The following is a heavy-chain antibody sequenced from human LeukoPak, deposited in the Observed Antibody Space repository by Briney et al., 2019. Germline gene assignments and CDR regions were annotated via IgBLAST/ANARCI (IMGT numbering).Heavy chain of an antibody. CDR2: IRSKGYGGTA. D-gene: IGHD3-22*01. CDR1: GFTFGDYA. Sequence: GGSLRLSCTVSGFTFGDYAMSWVRQAPGKGLEWVGFIRSKGYGGTAEYAASVKGRLTVSRDDSKSVAYLQMDSLKTDDTAVYYCTRTLISTYYYDSSGFFDYWGQGTLVTVSS. J-gene: IGHJ4*02. CDR3: TRTLISTYYYDSSGFFDY. V-gene: IGHV3-49*04.